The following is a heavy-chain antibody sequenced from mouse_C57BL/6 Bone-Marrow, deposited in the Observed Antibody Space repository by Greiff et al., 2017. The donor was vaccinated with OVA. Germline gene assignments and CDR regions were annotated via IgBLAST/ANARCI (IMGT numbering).Heavy chain of an antibody. CDR1: GFTFSDAW. CDR3: TGTSAY. D-gene: IGHD4-1*01. J-gene: IGHJ3*01. CDR2: IRNKANNHAT. Sequence: EVKLMESGGGLVQPGGSMKLSCAASGFTFSDAWMDWVRQSPEKGLEWVADIRNKANNHATYCAESVKGRFTISRDDSKSSVYLQMNSLRAEDTGIYYCTGTSAYWGQGTLVTVSA. V-gene: IGHV6-6*01.